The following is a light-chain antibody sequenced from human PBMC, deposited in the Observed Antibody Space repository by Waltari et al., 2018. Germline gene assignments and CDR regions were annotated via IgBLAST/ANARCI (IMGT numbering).Light chain of an antibody. CDR3: QHYLRLPVT. J-gene: IGKJ1*01. Sequence: EIVLTQSPGTLSLSPGERDTVSCRAGQSVSRALAWYQQKPGQAPRLLIYGASTRATGSPDRFSGSCSGTDFSLTISRLVPYDFAVYYCQHYLRLPVTFGQGTTVEI. V-gene: IGKV3-20*01. CDR1: QSVSRA. CDR2: GAS.